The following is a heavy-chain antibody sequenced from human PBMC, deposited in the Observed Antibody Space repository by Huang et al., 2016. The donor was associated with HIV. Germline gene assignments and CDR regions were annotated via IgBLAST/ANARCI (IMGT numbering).Heavy chain of an antibody. Sequence: QAQLVQSGAAVMKPGSSVRVSCKASGVSFSDYAFSWVRRAPGQGLDWMGGIIPRFGLTNYAPRLQGRVTISADKSSTTVYLELTSLRSGDTAVYYCAREGQNWLGKPFGALAFWGQGTEVIVSS. V-gene: IGHV1-69*10. CDR3: AREGQNWLGKPFGALAF. CDR2: IIPRFGLT. D-gene: IGHD3-16*01. J-gene: IGHJ4*03. CDR1: GVSFSDYA.